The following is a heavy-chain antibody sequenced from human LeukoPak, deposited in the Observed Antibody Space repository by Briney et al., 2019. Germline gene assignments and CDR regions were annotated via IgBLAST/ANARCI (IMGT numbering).Heavy chain of an antibody. D-gene: IGHD3-22*01. J-gene: IGHJ3*02. V-gene: IGHV4-4*07. Sequence: SETLSLTCTVSGGSISSYYWSWIRQPAGKGLEWIGRIYTSGSTNYNPSLKSRVTMSVDTSKNQFSLKLSSVTAADTAVYYCARDTTYYDSSGYYDAFDIWGQGTMVTVSP. CDR1: GGSISSYY. CDR2: IYTSGST. CDR3: ARDTTYYDSSGYYDAFDI.